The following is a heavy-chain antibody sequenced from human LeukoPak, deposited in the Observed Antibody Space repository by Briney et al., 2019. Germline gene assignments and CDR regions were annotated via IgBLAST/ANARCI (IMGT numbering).Heavy chain of an antibody. CDR3: ARAEDAFDI. V-gene: IGHV4-4*07. J-gene: IGHJ3*02. CDR1: GASISSYY. CDR2: IYTGESP. Sequence: PSETLSLTCTVSGASISSYYWTWIRQPAGKGLEWIGRIYTGESPNYNPSLKSRVTMSVDTSKNQFSLNLSSVTAADTAVYYCARAEDAFDIWGQGTMVTVSS.